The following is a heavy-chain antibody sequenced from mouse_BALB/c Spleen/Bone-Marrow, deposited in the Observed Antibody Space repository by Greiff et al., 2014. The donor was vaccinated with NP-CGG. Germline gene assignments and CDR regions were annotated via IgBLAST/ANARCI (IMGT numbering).Heavy chain of an antibody. V-gene: IGHV2-2*02. CDR3: ARMDRSSYAMDY. CDR1: GFSLTSYG. Sequence: QVQLKESGPGLVQPSQSLSITCTVSGFSLTSYGVHWVRRSPGKGLEWLGVIWSGGSTDYNAAFKSRLSISKDNSKSQVFFKMNSLQPNDTAIYYCARMDRSSYAMDYWGQGTSVTVSS. J-gene: IGHJ4*01. D-gene: IGHD2-14*01. CDR2: IWSGGST.